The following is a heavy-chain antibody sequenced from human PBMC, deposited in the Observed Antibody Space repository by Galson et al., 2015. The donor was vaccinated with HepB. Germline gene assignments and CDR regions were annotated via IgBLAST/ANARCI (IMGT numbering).Heavy chain of an antibody. CDR3: ARSPVFKVGYCSGGSCYPVDY. CDR1: GYTFTSYY. V-gene: IGHV1-46*01. D-gene: IGHD2-15*01. J-gene: IGHJ4*02. Sequence: SVKVSCKASGYTFTSYYMHWVRQAPGQGLEWMGIINPSGGSTSYAQKFQGRVTMTRDTSTSTVYMELSSLRSEDTAVYYCARSPVFKVGYCSGGSCYPVDYWGQGTLVTVSS. CDR2: INPSGGST.